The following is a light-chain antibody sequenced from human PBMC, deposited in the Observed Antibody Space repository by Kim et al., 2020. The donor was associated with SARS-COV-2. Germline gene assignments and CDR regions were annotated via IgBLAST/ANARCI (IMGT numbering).Light chain of an antibody. Sequence: QSALTQPASVSGSPGQSITISCTGTSSDVGGYNYFSWYQQHPGKAPKLMIYDVSKRPSGVSNRFSGSKSGNTASLTISGLQAEDEADYYCSSYTSSSTSVVFGGGTQLTVL. CDR1: SSDVGGYNY. J-gene: IGLJ2*01. CDR3: SSYTSSSTSVV. CDR2: DVS. V-gene: IGLV2-14*01.